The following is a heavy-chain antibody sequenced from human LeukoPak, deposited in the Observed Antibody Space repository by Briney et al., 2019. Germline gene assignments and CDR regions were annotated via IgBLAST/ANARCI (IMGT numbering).Heavy chain of an antibody. D-gene: IGHD3-22*01. CDR1: GGSISSSSYY. V-gene: IGHV4-39*01. CDR3: AGAYYYDSSGSEDYFDY. CDR2: IYYSGST. J-gene: IGHJ4*02. Sequence: KPSETLSLTCTVSGGSISSSSYYWGWIRQPPGKGLEWIGSIYYSGSTYYNPSLKSRVTISVDTSKNPFSLKLSSVTAADTAVYYCAGAYYYDSSGSEDYFDYWGQGTLVTASS.